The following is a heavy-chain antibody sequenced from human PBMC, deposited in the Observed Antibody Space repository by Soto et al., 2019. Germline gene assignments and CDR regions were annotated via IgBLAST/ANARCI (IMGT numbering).Heavy chain of an antibody. CDR1: GFTFSSYS. J-gene: IGHJ4*02. Sequence: GGSLRLSCAASGFTFSSYSMNWVRQAPGKGLEWVSSISSSSSYIYYADSVKGRFTISRDNAKNSLYLQMNSLRAEDTAVYYCARDKITFSPGGFDYWGQGTLVTVSS. CDR3: ARDKITFSPGGFDY. V-gene: IGHV3-21*01. D-gene: IGHD3-16*01. CDR2: ISSSSSYI.